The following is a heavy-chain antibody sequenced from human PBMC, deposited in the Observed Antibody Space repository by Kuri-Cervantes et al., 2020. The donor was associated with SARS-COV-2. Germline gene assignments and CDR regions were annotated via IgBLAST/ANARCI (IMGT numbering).Heavy chain of an antibody. CDR1: GGTFSRYA. Sequence: SVKVSCKASGGTFSRYALNWVRQAPGQGLEWMGGIVPIFATSNYAQKFQGRVTITADESTSTAYMELSSLRSEDTAVYYCARDSGNCSSTSCYREQGWFDPWGQGTLVTVSS. V-gene: IGHV1-69*13. J-gene: IGHJ5*02. D-gene: IGHD2-2*02. CDR3: ARDSGNCSSTSCYREQGWFDP. CDR2: IVPIFATS.